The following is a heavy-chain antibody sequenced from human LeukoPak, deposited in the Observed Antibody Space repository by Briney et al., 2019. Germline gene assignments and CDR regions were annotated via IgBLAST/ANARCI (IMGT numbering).Heavy chain of an antibody. CDR3: ASSPGTQYYFDY. CDR1: GGSFSGYY. Sequence: SETLSLTCAVYGGSFSGYYWSWIRQPPGKGLEWIGEINHSGSTNYNPSLKSRVTISVDTSKNQFSLKLSSVTAADTAVYYCASSPGTQYYFDYWGQGTLVTVSS. D-gene: IGHD1-1*01. V-gene: IGHV4-34*01. J-gene: IGHJ4*02. CDR2: INHSGST.